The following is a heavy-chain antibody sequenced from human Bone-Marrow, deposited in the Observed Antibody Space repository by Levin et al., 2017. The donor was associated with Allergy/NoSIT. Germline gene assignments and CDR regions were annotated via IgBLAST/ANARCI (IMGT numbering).Heavy chain of an antibody. V-gene: IGHV4-39*02. Sequence: SQTLSLTCTVSGGSISTNIYYWGWIRQPPGKGLEWIGSIYFSGSTYYNPSLKSRVTISVDTSKNQFSLNVISVTAADTAVYYCVREGTRSSSWYTSWGQGTLVTVSS. D-gene: IGHD6-13*01. CDR2: IYFSGST. CDR3: VREGTRSSSWYTS. J-gene: IGHJ5*02. CDR1: GGSISTNIYY.